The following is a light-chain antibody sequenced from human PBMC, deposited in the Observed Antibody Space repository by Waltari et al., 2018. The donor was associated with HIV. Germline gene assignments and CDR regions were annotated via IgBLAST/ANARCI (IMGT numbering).Light chain of an antibody. J-gene: IGLJ3*02. CDR2: ENN. CDR3: GTWDSSLSVWV. Sequence: QSVLTQPPSVSAAPGQKVTISCSGSSSNIGNNYVSWYQQLPGTAPKLLIYENNKRPSGIPDRFPGSKSGTSATLGITGLQTGDEADYYCGTWDSSLSVWVFGGGTKLTVL. CDR1: SSNIGNNY. V-gene: IGLV1-51*02.